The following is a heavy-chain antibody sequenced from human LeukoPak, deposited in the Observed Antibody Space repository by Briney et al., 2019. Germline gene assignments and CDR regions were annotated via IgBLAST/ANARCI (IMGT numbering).Heavy chain of an antibody. CDR2: MSYDGSNE. CDR3: ARIHSGYEPPKEYYGMDV. CDR1: GFSFSDFG. D-gene: IGHD5-12*01. V-gene: IGHV3-30*03. Sequence: GGSLRLSCIASGFSFSDFGMHWVRQAPGKGLEWVAVMSYDGSNEYYADSVKGRFTIFRDNSKNTLYMQVNSLKSEDTAVYYCARIHSGYEPPKEYYGMDVWGKGTTVTVSS. J-gene: IGHJ6*04.